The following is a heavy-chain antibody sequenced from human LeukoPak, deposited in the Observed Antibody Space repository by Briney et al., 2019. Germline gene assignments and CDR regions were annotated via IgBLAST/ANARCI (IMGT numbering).Heavy chain of an antibody. Sequence: KSSETLSLTCAVYGGSFSGYYWSWICQPPGKGLEWIGEINHSGSTNYNPSLKSRVTISVDTSKNQFSLKLSSVTAADTAVYYCARGGNSFGYWGQGTLVTVSS. CDR3: ARGGNSFGY. CDR2: INHSGST. J-gene: IGHJ4*02. D-gene: IGHD2-15*01. V-gene: IGHV4-34*01. CDR1: GGSFSGYY.